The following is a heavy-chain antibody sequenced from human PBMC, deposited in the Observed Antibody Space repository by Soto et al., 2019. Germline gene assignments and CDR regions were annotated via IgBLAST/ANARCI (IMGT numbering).Heavy chain of an antibody. Sequence: QLQLQESGPGLVKPSETLSLTCTVSGGSISSSSYYWGWIRQPPGKGLEWIGSIYYSGSTYYNPSLKSRVTISVDTSKNQFPLKLSSVTAADTAVYYCARHVKGSIVVVVATAFDIWGQGTMVTVSS. CDR3: ARHVKGSIVVVVATAFDI. CDR1: GGSISSSSYY. CDR2: IYYSGST. V-gene: IGHV4-39*01. D-gene: IGHD2-15*01. J-gene: IGHJ3*02.